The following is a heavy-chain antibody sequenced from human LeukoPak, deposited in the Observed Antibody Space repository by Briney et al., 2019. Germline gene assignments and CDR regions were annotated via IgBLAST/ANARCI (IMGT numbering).Heavy chain of an antibody. CDR3: SGGSEKIITGEYYLFMNV. V-gene: IGHV3-7*01. D-gene: IGHD3-10*01. CDR2: IKQDGSEK. CDR1: GFTFSSYW. Sequence: PGGSLRLSCAASGFTFSSYWMSWVRQAPGKGLEWVANIKQDGSEKYYVDSVKGRFTISRDNAKNSLALPMHSLRAEDTAVYYWSGGSEKIITGEYYLFMNVWGTGTTVTLSS. J-gene: IGHJ6*03.